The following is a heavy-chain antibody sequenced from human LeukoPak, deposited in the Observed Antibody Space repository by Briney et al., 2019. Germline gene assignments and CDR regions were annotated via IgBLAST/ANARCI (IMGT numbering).Heavy chain of an antibody. V-gene: IGHV1-8*01. D-gene: IGHD5-18*01. CDR1: GYTFTSYD. CDR2: MNPNSGNT. Sequence: ASVKVSCKASGYTFTSYDINWVRQATGQGLEWMGWMNPNSGNTGYAQKFQGRVTMTRNTSISTAYMELSSLRSEDTAVYYCAREFRQLWFGGMDVWGQGTTVTVSS. J-gene: IGHJ6*02. CDR3: AREFRQLWFGGMDV.